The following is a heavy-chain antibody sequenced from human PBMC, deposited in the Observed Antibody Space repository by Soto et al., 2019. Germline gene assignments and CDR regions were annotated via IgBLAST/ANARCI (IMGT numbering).Heavy chain of an antibody. CDR3: ARASKTRSLSPVHFDY. D-gene: IGHD2-2*01. V-gene: IGHV1-69*13. J-gene: IGHJ4*02. CDR1: GGTFSSYA. CDR2: IIPIFGTA. Sequence: GASVKVSCKASGGTFSSYAISWVRQAPGQGLEWMGGIIPIFGTANYAQKFQGRVTITADESTSTAYMELSSLRSEDTAAYYCARASKTRSLSPVHFDYWGQGTLVTVSS.